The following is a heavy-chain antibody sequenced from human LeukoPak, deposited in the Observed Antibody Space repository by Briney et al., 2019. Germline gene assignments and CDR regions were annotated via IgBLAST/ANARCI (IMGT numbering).Heavy chain of an antibody. D-gene: IGHD3-22*01. J-gene: IGHJ4*02. Sequence: PGGSLRLSCAASGFTFSSYSMNWVRQAPGKGLEWVSSISSSSSYIYYADSVKGRFTISRDNAKNLLYLQMNSLRAEDTAVYYCARGPRRDSSGYFLNYWGQGTLVTVSS. CDR1: GFTFSSYS. V-gene: IGHV3-21*01. CDR3: ARGPRRDSSGYFLNY. CDR2: ISSSSSYI.